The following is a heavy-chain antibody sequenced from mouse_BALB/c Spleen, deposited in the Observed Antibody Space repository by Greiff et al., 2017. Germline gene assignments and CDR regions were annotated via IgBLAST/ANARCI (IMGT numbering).Heavy chain of an antibody. CDR1: GYTFTDYE. D-gene: IGHD4-1*02. Sequence: QVQLQQSGAELVRPGASVTLSCKASGYTFTDYEMHWVKQTPVHGLEWIGAIDPETGGTAYNQKFKGKATLTADKSSSTAYMELRSLTSEDSAVYYCTSNWAWLAYWGQGTLVTVSA. V-gene: IGHV1-15*01. CDR3: TSNWAWLAY. CDR2: IDPETGGT. J-gene: IGHJ3*01.